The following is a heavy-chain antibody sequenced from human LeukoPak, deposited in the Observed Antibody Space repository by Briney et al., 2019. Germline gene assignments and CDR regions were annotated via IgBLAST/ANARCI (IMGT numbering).Heavy chain of an antibody. CDR3: ATGGLGNDAFDI. V-gene: IGHV4-30-4*01. D-gene: IGHD3-16*01. CDR1: GGSISSGDYY. CDR2: IYYSGST. Sequence: SQTLSLTCTVSGGSISSGDYYWSWIRQPPGKGLEWIGYIYYSGSTYYNPSLKSRVTISVDTSKNQFSLKLSSVTAADTAVYYCATGGLGNDAFDIWGQGTMVTVSS. J-gene: IGHJ3*02.